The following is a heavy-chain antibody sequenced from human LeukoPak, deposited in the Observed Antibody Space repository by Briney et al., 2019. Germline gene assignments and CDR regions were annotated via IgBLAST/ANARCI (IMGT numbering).Heavy chain of an antibody. CDR3: AKTSITNDAFDI. D-gene: IGHD3-10*01. CDR1: GGSFSGYY. Sequence: SETLSLTCTVYGGSFSGYYWSWIRQPPGKGLEWIGEINHSGSTNYNPSLKSRVTISVDTSKNQFSLKLSSVTAADTAVYYCAKTSITNDAFDIWGQGTMVTVSS. J-gene: IGHJ3*02. CDR2: INHSGST. V-gene: IGHV4-34*01.